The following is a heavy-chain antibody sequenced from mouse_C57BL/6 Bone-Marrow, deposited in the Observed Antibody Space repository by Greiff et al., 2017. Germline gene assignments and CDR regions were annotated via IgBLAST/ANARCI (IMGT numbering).Heavy chain of an antibody. J-gene: IGHJ3*01. V-gene: IGHV1-18*01. Sequence: VQLKQSGPELVKPGASVKIPCKASGYTFTDYNMDWVKQSHGKSLEWIGDINPNNGGTIYNQKFKGKATLTVDKSSSTAYMELRSLTTEDSAIYYCAKYDYEAYWGQGTLVTVSA. D-gene: IGHD2-4*01. CDR2: INPNNGGT. CDR1: GYTFTDYN. CDR3: AKYDYEAY.